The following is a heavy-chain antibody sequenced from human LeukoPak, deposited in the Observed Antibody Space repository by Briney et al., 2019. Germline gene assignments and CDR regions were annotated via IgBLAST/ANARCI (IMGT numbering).Heavy chain of an antibody. CDR1: GYTFTSYA. D-gene: IGHD6-19*01. V-gene: IGHV1-3*01. J-gene: IGHJ6*02. CDR2: INAGNGNT. Sequence: ASVKVSCKASGYTFTSYAMHWVRQAPGQRLEWMGWINAGNGNTKYSQKFQGRVTITRDTSASTAYMELSSLRSEDTAVYYCARDKAPGSGWYDNYYCGMDVWGQGTTVTVSS. CDR3: ARDKAPGSGWYDNYYCGMDV.